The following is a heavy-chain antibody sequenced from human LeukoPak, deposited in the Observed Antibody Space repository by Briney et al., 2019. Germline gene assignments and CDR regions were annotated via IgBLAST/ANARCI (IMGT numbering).Heavy chain of an antibody. CDR2: IYPSGST. D-gene: IGHD2-8*02. CDR1: GGSISSYY. V-gene: IGHV4-4*07. CDR3: ARGCFVSSGTGFDY. J-gene: IGHJ4*02. Sequence: SETLSLTCTVSGGSISSYYWSWIREPAGKGLEWIGRIYPSGSTNYNPSLKSPVSMSVDTSKNQFSLKLSSVTAADTAVYYCARGCFVSSGTGFDYWRQGTLVTVSS.